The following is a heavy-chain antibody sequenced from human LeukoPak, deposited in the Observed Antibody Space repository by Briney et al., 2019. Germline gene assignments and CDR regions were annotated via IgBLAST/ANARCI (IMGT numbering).Heavy chain of an antibody. J-gene: IGHJ3*02. CDR3: TTVRGYCGFGVCPDDGFDI. V-gene: IGHV3-33*01. CDR2: IWFDGSNK. CDR1: GFTFSSYG. Sequence: GGSLRLSCASSGFTFSSYGMHWVRQAPGKGLEWVALIWFDGSNKYYADSVKGRFTISRDNSKNTLYLQMNSLRAGESGVYYCTTVRGYCGFGVCPDDGFDIWGQGTMVTVSS. D-gene: IGHD2-15*01.